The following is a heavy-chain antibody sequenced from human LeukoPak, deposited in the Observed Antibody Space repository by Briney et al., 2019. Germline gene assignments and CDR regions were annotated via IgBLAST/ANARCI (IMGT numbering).Heavy chain of an antibody. CDR1: GFTFSSYA. J-gene: IGHJ5*02. D-gene: IGHD2-2*03. Sequence: PGGSLRLSCAASGFTFSSYAMSWVRQAPGMGQEWVSAISGSGGSTYYADSVKGRFAISRDNSTNTLYLQMNSLRAEDTAVYYCAKDRFGYCSSTSCYDWFDPWGQGTLVTVSS. V-gene: IGHV3-23*01. CDR3: AKDRFGYCSSTSCYDWFDP. CDR2: ISGSGGST.